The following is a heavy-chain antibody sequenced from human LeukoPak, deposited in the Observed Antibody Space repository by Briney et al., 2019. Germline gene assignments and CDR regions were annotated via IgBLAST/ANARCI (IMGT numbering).Heavy chain of an antibody. J-gene: IGHJ5*02. CDR3: AKRYCSGGSCFLWFDP. D-gene: IGHD2-15*01. CDR1: GLTFDDYA. Sequence: GGSLRLSCAASGLTFDDYAMHWVRQAPGKGLEWVSGISWNSGSIGYADSEKGRFTISRDNAKNSLYLQMNSLRAEDTALYYCAKRYCSGGSCFLWFDPWGQGTLVTVSS. CDR2: ISWNSGSI. V-gene: IGHV3-9*01.